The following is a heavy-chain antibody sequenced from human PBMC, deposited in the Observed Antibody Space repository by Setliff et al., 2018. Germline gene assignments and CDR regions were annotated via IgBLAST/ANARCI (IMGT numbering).Heavy chain of an antibody. J-gene: IGHJ6*02. CDR1: GGSISSSSYY. CDR2: IYYSGST. V-gene: IGHV4-39*07. D-gene: IGHD5-18*01. CDR3: AREHGYSYGQTYYYYGMDV. Sequence: PSETLSLTCTASGGSISSSSYYWGWIRQPPGKGLEWIGSIYYSGSTYYNPSLKSRVTISVDTSKNQFSLKLGSVTAADTAVYYCAREHGYSYGQTYYYYGMDVWGQGTTVTVS.